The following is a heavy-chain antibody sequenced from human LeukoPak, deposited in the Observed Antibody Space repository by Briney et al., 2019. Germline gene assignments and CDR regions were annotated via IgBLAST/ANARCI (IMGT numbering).Heavy chain of an antibody. V-gene: IGHV4-30-2*01. J-gene: IGHJ6*02. D-gene: IGHD6-13*01. CDR3: ARDQGIAAAGNYYYYYGMDV. CDR1: GGSISSGGYS. CDR2: IYHSGST. Sequence: SQTLSLTCAVSGGSISSGGYSWSWIRQPPGKGLEWIGYIYHSGSTNYNPSLKSRVTISVDTSKNQFSLKLSSVTAADTAVYYCARDQGIAAAGNYYYYYGMDVWGQGTTVTVSS.